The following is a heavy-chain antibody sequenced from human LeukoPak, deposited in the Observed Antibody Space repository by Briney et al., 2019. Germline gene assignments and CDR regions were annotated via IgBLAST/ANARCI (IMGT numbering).Heavy chain of an antibody. Sequence: GGSLRLSCAASGFTFSNYFMSWIRQAPGKGLDWVANIKQDGSEIYYVDSVKGRFTISRDNAKNSLYLQMNSLRPEDTAVYYCAKDRCSNGIGCLYYYMDVWGKGTTVTISS. CDR1: GFTFSNYF. V-gene: IGHV3-7*01. D-gene: IGHD2-8*01. J-gene: IGHJ6*03. CDR3: AKDRCSNGIGCLYYYMDV. CDR2: IKQDGSEI.